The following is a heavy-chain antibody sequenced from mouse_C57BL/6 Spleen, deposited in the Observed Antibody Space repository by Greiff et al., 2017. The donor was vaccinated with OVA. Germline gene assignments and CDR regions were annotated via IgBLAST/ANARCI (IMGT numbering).Heavy chain of an antibody. V-gene: IGHV1-82*01. CDR1: GYAFSSSW. Sequence: QVQLQQSGPELVKPGASVKISCKASGYAFSSSWMNWVKQRPGQGLEWIGRIYPGDGDTNYNGKFKGKATLTAEKSSSKAYMQLSSLTSEDSAVYFCARTWNHWGQGTTLTVSS. CDR3: ARTWNH. CDR2: IYPGDGDT. J-gene: IGHJ2*01.